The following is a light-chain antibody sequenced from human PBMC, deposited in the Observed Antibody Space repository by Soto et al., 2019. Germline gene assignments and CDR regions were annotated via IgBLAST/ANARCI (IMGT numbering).Light chain of an antibody. CDR3: CSYAGSYTGV. J-gene: IGLJ2*01. CDR2: DVS. Sequence: QSALTQPRSVSGSPGQSVTISCTGTSSDVDGYNYVSWYQQHPGKAHKHLIYDVSKRPSGVPDRFSGSKSGKTASLTISGLQAEDEADYYCCSYAGSYTGVFGGGTKLTVL. CDR1: SSDVDGYNY. V-gene: IGLV2-11*01.